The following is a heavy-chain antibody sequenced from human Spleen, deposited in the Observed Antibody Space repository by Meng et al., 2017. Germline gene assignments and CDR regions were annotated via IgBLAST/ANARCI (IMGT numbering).Heavy chain of an antibody. CDR2: INPYSDDT. J-gene: IGHJ4*02. CDR1: GYTFNAYY. V-gene: IGHV1-2*06. D-gene: IGHD6-13*01. CDR3: VRDEDISAAGYLFGDY. Sequence: LGQSGAEGKKPGASVKVSCKPSGYTFNAYYIHWVRQAPGQGLEWMGRINPYSDDTHYAQNFHDRVTMTSDTSISTAYMELSRLRSDDTAVYYCVRDEDISAAGYLFGDYWGQGTLVTVSS.